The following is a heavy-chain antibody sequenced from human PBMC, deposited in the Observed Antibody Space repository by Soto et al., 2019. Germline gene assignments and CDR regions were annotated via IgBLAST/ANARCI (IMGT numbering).Heavy chain of an antibody. CDR3: ARLVFHCLRGSCDDYNFYGLDV. D-gene: IGHD2-15*01. CDR1: GGSISSTDHY. J-gene: IGHJ6*02. CDR2: IYYAGST. Sequence: QLQESGPELVKASETLSLTCTVSGGSISSTDHYWGWSRQPPGKGLEWLGSIYYAGSTFHNPSLKRRATISVDTSRNQFSLRLSSVTASDTAVYYCARLVFHCLRGSCDDYNFYGLDVWGQGTTVTVSS. V-gene: IGHV4-39*01.